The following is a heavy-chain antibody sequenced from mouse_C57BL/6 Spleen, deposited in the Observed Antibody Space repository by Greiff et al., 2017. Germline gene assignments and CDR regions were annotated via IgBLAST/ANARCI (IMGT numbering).Heavy chain of an antibody. J-gene: IGHJ2*01. D-gene: IGHD2-5*01. CDR3: ARGDYYSNSGFDY. Sequence: EVQGVESGGGLVKPGGSLKLSCAASGFTFSSYAMSWVRQTPEKRLEWVATISDGGSYTYYPDNVKGRFTISRDNAKNNLYLQMSHLKSEDTAMYYCARGDYYSNSGFDYWGQGTTLTVSS. V-gene: IGHV5-4*01. CDR2: ISDGGSYT. CDR1: GFTFSSYA.